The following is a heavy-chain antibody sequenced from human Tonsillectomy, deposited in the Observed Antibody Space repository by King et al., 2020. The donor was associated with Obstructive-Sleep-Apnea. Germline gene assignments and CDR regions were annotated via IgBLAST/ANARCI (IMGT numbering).Heavy chain of an antibody. V-gene: IGHV4-39*07. CDR3: ARTTLTIYYFDY. CDR1: GGSISNSNYF. D-gene: IGHD4-17*01. CDR2: IYYSGNT. Sequence: LQLQESGPGLVKPSETLSLTCAVSGGSISNSNYFWAWIRQPPGQGLEWIGGIYYSGNTYYNPSLKSRVTMSVDTSKNQFSLRLRSVTAADTAVYYCARTTLTIYYFDYWGQGTLVTVSS. J-gene: IGHJ4*02.